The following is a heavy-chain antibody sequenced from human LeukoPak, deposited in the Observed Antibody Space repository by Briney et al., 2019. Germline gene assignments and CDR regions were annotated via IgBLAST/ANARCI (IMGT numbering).Heavy chain of an antibody. D-gene: IGHD3-3*01. CDR3: ASESMEWLSFDY. J-gene: IGHJ4*02. CDR1: GGSISSYY. Sequence: SETLSLTCTVSGGSISSYYWSWIRQPLGKGLEWIGYIYYSGSTNYNPSLKSRVTISVDTSKNQFSLKLSSVTAADTAVYYCASESMEWLSFDYWGQGTLVTVSS. CDR2: IYYSGST. V-gene: IGHV4-59*01.